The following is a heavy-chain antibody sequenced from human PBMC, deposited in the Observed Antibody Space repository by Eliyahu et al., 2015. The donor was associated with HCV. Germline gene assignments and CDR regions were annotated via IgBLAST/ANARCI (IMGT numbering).Heavy chain of an antibody. Sequence: QVQLVQSGAEVKKPGASVKVSCKASVYTFTGYYMHWVRQAPGQGLEWMGWINPNXGGTNYAQKFQGRVTMTRDTSISTAYMELSRLRSDDTAVYYCARGGYCSSTSCQGGVDYWGQGTLVTVSS. CDR3: ARGGYCSSTSCQGGVDY. V-gene: IGHV1-2*02. CDR2: INPNXGGT. CDR1: VYTFTGYY. J-gene: IGHJ4*02. D-gene: IGHD2-2*01.